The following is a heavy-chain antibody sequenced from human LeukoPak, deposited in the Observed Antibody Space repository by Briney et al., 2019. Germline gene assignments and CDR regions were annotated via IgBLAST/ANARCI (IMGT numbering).Heavy chain of an antibody. CDR1: GGSISTSNYY. CDR2: IFYSGST. J-gene: IGHJ5*02. Sequence: SETLSFTCTVSGGSISTSNYYWGWIRQPPGKGLEWIGNIFYSGSTYYSPSLKSRVTISVDTSKNQFSLKLSSVTAADTAVYYCARDLVNFWSGYLSAPFDPWGQGTLVTVSS. CDR3: ARDLVNFWSGYLSAPFDP. V-gene: IGHV4-39*07. D-gene: IGHD3-3*01.